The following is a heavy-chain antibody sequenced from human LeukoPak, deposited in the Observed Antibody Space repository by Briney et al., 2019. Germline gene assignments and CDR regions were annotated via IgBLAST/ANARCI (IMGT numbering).Heavy chain of an antibody. CDR3: GRETDFGVVTN. J-gene: IGHJ4*02. V-gene: IGHV6-1*01. CDR2: TYYRSQQWHS. CDR1: GGSVSSNSAA. Sequence: SQTLSLTCAISGGSVSSNSAAWNWIRQSPSRGLEWLGRTYYRSQQWHSDYAPSVKGRITLNPDTSKNQFSLQLNSVTPEDTAVYYCGRETDFGVVTNWGQGTLVTVSS. D-gene: IGHD3-3*01.